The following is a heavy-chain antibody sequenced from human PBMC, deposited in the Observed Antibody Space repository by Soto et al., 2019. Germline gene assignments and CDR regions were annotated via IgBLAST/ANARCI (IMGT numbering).Heavy chain of an antibody. CDR1: GGSFSGYY. V-gene: IGHV4-34*01. J-gene: IGHJ3*02. CDR2: INHSGST. Sequence: SETLSLTCAVYGGSFSGYYWSWIRQPPGKGLEWIGEINHSGSTNYNPSLKSRVTISVDTSKNQFSLKLSSVTAADTAVYYCARKGRLRPNAFDIWGQGTMVTVSS. D-gene: IGHD4-17*01. CDR3: ARKGRLRPNAFDI.